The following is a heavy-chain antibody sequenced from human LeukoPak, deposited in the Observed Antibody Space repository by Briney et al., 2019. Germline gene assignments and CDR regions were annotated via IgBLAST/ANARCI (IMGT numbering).Heavy chain of an antibody. Sequence: SETLSLTCTVSNGSISRSYWSWIRQPPGKGLEWIGSIYYSGSTYYNPSLKSRVAISVDTSKNQFSLKLSSVTAADTAVYYCARDTGYSSSWYSVGWFDPWGQGTLVTVSS. V-gene: IGHV4-59*12. CDR3: ARDTGYSSSWYSVGWFDP. CDR1: NGSISRSY. CDR2: IYYSGST. J-gene: IGHJ5*02. D-gene: IGHD6-13*01.